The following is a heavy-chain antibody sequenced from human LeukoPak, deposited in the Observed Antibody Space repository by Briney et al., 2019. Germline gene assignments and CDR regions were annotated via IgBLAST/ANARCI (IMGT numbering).Heavy chain of an antibody. V-gene: IGHV3-48*04. CDR1: GFTFSSYS. Sequence: PGGSLRLSCAASGFTFSSYSMNWVRQAPGKGLDWLSYISSGSSTIYYADSVKGRFTISRDNAKNSLYLQMNSLRAEDTAVYYCAREKRYYDSSGYQDWGQGTLVTVSS. CDR3: AREKRYYDSSGYQD. J-gene: IGHJ4*02. D-gene: IGHD3-22*01. CDR2: ISSGSSTI.